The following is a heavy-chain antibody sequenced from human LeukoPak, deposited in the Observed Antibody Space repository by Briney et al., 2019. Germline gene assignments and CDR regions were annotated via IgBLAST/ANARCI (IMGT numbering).Heavy chain of an antibody. CDR3: ARASSSWYSGWFDP. V-gene: IGHV4-59*01. D-gene: IGHD6-13*01. CDR2: IYYSGSA. J-gene: IGHJ5*02. Sequence: SETLSLTCTVSVASISGYYWSWVRQPPGKGLEWIWYIYYSGSANYNPSLKSRVTISVDTSKSQFSLKLTSVTTADTAVYYCARASSSWYSGWFDPWGQGTLVTVSS. CDR1: VASISGYY.